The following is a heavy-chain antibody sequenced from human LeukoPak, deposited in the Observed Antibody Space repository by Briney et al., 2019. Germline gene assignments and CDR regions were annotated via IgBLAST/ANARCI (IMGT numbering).Heavy chain of an antibody. CDR2: ISYDGSNK. CDR1: GFTFSSYA. V-gene: IGHV3-30*01. CDR3: ASLLFGSGADYYYMDV. J-gene: IGHJ6*03. D-gene: IGHD2-21*01. Sequence: PGRSLRLSCAASGFTFSSYAMHWVRQAPGKGLEGVAVISYDGSNKYYADSVKGRFTISRDNSKNTLYLQMNRLRAEDTAVYYCASLLFGSGADYYYMDVWGKGTTVTVSS.